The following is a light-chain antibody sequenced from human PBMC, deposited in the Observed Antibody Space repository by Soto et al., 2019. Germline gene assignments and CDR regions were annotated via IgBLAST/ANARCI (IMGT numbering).Light chain of an antibody. CDR3: GTWDSSLRVVI. CDR2: DNN. CDR1: SSNIGNNF. V-gene: IGLV1-51*01. J-gene: IGLJ2*01. Sequence: QSVLTQPPSVSAAPGQKVTISCSGSSSNIGNNFVSWYQQLPGTAPRLLIYDNNNRPSGIPDRFSGSQSGTSATLAITGLQTGDEADYFCGTWDSSLRVVIFGGGTKLTVL.